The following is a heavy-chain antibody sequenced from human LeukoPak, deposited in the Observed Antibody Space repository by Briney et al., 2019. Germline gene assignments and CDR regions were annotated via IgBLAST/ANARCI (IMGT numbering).Heavy chain of an antibody. CDR2: VRTKGNGYAT. V-gene: IGHV3-73*01. CDR3: SSYDNSGYYYRNY. Sequence: PGGSLRLSCAASGFTFSGSAIHWVRQASGKGLEWVGRVRTKGNGYATQYAAPVKGRFTISRDDSKNTAYLQMNSLKTEDTAVYFCSSYDNSGYYYRNYWGQGTLVTVPS. CDR1: GFTFSGSA. J-gene: IGHJ4*02. D-gene: IGHD3-22*01.